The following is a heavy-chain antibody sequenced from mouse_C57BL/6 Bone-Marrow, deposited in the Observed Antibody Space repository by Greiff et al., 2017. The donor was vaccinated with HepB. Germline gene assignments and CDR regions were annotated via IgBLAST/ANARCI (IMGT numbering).Heavy chain of an antibody. D-gene: IGHD2-5*01. CDR3: ARRDYYSNSYYAMDY. Sequence: QVTLKVSGPGILQPSQTLSLTCSFSGFSLSTSGMGVSWIRQPSGMGLEWLAHIYWDDDKRYNPFLKSRPTISKDASRNQVFLKITSVYTADTATYYCARRDYYSNSYYAMDYWGQGTSVTVSS. CDR2: IYWDDDK. J-gene: IGHJ4*01. CDR1: GFSLSTSGMG. V-gene: IGHV8-12*01.